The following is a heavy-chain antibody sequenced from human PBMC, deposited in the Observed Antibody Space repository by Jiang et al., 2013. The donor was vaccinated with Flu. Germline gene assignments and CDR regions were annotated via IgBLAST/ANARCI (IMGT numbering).Heavy chain of an antibody. CDR1: GDLSSSRNW. Sequence: GPGLVKPSETLSLTCAVSGDLSSSRNWWSWVRQAPGKGLEWIGDIYHSGSTHYNPSLKSRVTMSVDKSKNQFSLTMISVTAADTAVYYCARASIVRWFDY. CDR3: ARASIVRWFDY. D-gene: IGHD6-6*01. CDR2: IYHSGST. J-gene: IGHJ4*01. V-gene: IGHV4-4*02.